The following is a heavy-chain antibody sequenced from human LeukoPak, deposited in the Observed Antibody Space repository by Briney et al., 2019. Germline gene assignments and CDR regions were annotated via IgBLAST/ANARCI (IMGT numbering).Heavy chain of an antibody. CDR1: GFTFDDYA. CDR3: AKLSYGDYSFDY. Sequence: PGGSLRLSCAASGFTFDDYAMHWVRQAPGKGLEWVSGISWNSGSIGYADSVKGRFTISRDNAKNSLYLQMNSLRAEDTALYYCAKLSYGDYSFDYWGQGTLVTVSS. D-gene: IGHD4-17*01. J-gene: IGHJ4*02. V-gene: IGHV3-9*01. CDR2: ISWNSGSI.